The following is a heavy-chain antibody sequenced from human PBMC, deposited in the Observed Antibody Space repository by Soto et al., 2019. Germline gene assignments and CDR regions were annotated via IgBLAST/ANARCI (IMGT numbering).Heavy chain of an antibody. CDR2: ISGSGSSI. CDR3: AREAPWLGYFYY. CDR1: GFTFSDYY. V-gene: IGHV3-11*01. Sequence: GGSLRLSCAASGFTFSDYYVSWIRQVPGKGLEWLSYISGSGSSIYYADSVRGQFTISRDNAKSSLYLQMNSLRAEDTAVYYCAREAPWLGYFYYWAQGNLLTVSS. D-gene: IGHD6-19*01. J-gene: IGHJ4*02.